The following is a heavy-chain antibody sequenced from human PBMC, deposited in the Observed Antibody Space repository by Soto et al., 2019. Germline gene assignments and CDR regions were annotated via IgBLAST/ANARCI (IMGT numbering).Heavy chain of an antibody. J-gene: IGHJ6*02. CDR1: SGSISGYY. V-gene: IGHV4-34*01. D-gene: IGHD3-22*01. CDR2: SNHSGST. Sequence: PSETLSLTSADYSGSISGYYWSWISQPPGKGLEWIGESNHSGSTKYSPCLKSRVNISVDTSMNQFSLTLSSVTAADTAVYFCAGHMYYYDSSGYYFVGNGAPNYYYGMDVWGQGTTVTVCS. CDR3: AGHMYYYDSSGYYFVGNGAPNYYYGMDV.